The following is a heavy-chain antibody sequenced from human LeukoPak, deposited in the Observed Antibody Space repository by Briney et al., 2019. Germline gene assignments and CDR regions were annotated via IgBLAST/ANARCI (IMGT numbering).Heavy chain of an antibody. CDR2: INHSGST. J-gene: IGHJ4*02. Sequence: SETLSLTCAVYGGSFSGYYWSWIRQPPGKGLEWIGEINHSGSTNYNPSLKSRVTISVDTSKNQFSLKLSSVTAADTAVYYCARRGSSSSAADYWGQGTLVTVSS. V-gene: IGHV4-34*01. D-gene: IGHD6-6*01. CDR3: ARRGSSSSAADY. CDR1: GGSFSGYY.